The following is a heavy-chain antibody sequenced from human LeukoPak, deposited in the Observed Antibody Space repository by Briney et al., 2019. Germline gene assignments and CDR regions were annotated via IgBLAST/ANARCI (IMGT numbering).Heavy chain of an antibody. Sequence: PGGSLRLSCAASGFTFDDYGMHWVRQAPGKGLEWVSLISWDGGSTYYADSVKGRFTISRDNSKNSLYLQMNSLRAEDTALYYCAKGGYSGYDNGLGYYYYMDVWGKGTTVTVSS. D-gene: IGHD5-12*01. CDR1: GFTFDDYG. CDR3: AKGGYSGYDNGLGYYYYMDV. V-gene: IGHV3-43D*03. CDR2: ISWDGGST. J-gene: IGHJ6*03.